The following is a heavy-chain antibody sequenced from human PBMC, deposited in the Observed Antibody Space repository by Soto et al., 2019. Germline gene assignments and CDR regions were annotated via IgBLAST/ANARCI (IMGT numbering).Heavy chain of an antibody. CDR2: INHSGST. Sequence: QVQLQQWGAGLLKPSETLSLTCAVYGGSFSGYYWSWIRQPPGKGLEWIGEINHSGSTNYNPSLKSRVTISVDPSKNQFSLKLSSVTAADTAVYYCTRVFGRSVVVVTAAANHFDYWGQGTLVTVSS. CDR3: TRVFGRSVVVVTAAANHFDY. V-gene: IGHV4-34*01. CDR1: GGSFSGYY. J-gene: IGHJ4*02. D-gene: IGHD2-2*01.